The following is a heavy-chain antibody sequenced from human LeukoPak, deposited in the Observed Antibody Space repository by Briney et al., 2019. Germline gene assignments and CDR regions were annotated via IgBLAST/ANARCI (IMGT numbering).Heavy chain of an antibody. CDR2: ISGSGGST. CDR3: ARDLRRSSSSGVFDY. D-gene: IGHD6-6*01. CDR1: GFTFSSYA. J-gene: IGHJ4*02. Sequence: GGSLRLSCAASGFTFSSYAVSWVRQAPGKGLEWVSAISGSGGSTYYADSVKGRLTISRDNSKNTLYLQMNSLRAEDTAVYYCARDLRRSSSSGVFDYWGQGTLVTVSS. V-gene: IGHV3-23*01.